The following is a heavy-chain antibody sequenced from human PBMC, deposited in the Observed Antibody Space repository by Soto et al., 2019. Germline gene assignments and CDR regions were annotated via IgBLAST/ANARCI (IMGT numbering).Heavy chain of an antibody. CDR3: ARGREDSSGYYAEYFQH. V-gene: IGHV4-30-4*01. D-gene: IGHD3-22*01. CDR2: IYYSGST. Sequence: QVQLQESGPGLVKPSQTLSLTCTVSGGSISSGDYYWSWIRQPPGKGLEWIGYIYYSGSTYYNPSLKSRVTISVDTSKNQFSLKLSSVTAADTAVYYCARGREDSSGYYAEYFQHWGQGTLVTVSS. J-gene: IGHJ1*01. CDR1: GGSISSGDYY.